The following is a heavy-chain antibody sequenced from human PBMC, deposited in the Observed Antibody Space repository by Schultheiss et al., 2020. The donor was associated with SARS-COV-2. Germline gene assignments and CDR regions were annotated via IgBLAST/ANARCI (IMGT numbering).Heavy chain of an antibody. CDR3: TRQGPNEHDFWSGYYPYYYYYMDV. CDR1: GFTFSGSA. CDR2: IRSKANSYAT. D-gene: IGHD3-3*01. V-gene: IGHV3-73*01. Sequence: GGSLRLSCAASGFTFSGSAMHWVRQASGKGLECVGRIRSKANSYATAYAASVKGRFTISRDDSKNTAYLQMNSLKTEDTAVYYCTRQGPNEHDFWSGYYPYYYYYMDVWGKGTTVTVSS. J-gene: IGHJ6*03.